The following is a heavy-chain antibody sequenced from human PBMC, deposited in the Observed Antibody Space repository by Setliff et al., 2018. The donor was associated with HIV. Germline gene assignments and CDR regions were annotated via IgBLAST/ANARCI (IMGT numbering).Heavy chain of an antibody. CDR2: INSDGSST. V-gene: IGHV3-74*01. D-gene: IGHD6-19*01. CDR1: GIIFSNYW. CDR3: AKGDYSSGWYDDAFDI. J-gene: IGHJ3*02. Sequence: PGWSLRLSCAASGIIFSNYWMHWVRQAPGKGLVWVSRINSDGSSTSYADSVKGRFTISRDNAKNTLYLQMNSLRAEDTAVFYCAKGDYSSGWYDDAFDIWGQGTMVTVSS.